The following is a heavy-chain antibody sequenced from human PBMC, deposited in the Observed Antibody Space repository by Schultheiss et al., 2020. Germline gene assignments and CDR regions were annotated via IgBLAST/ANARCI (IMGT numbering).Heavy chain of an antibody. J-gene: IGHJ2*01. V-gene: IGHV4-39*02. CDR2: IYSHGTT. D-gene: IGHD6-19*01. CDR3: ARKLPGTSGHFDL. Sequence: SETLSLTCTVSGGSISTSNYLWGWIRQPPGRGLEWIGSIYSHGTTYYNPSLERRVTISVDTSKNHFSLKLRSVTASDTAVFYCARKLPGTSGHFDLWGRGTLVTVSS. CDR1: GGSISTSNYL.